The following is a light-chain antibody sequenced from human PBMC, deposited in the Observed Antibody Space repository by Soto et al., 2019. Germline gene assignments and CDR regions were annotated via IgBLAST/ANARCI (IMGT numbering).Light chain of an antibody. Sequence: VLTQSPATLSLSPGDRATLSCRASQSLSNSHLAWYQHKPGQAPKLLIFGASNRAPDFPDRFTGSGSGTDFTLTISRLEPEDFAVYYCQHFGSSPPYTFGQGTKLE. CDR3: QHFGSSPPYT. V-gene: IGKV3-20*01. CDR1: QSLSNSH. J-gene: IGKJ2*01. CDR2: GAS.